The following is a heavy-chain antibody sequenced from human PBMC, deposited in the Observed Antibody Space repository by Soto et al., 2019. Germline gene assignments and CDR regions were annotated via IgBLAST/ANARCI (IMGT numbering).Heavy chain of an antibody. CDR3: ARVPCIVTTCSPLNWFAP. J-gene: IGHJ5*02. CDR1: GYTFTDYF. D-gene: IGHD2-15*01. Sequence: QVQLVQSGAEVKKPGASVKVSCKASGYTFTDYFIHWVRQAPGQGLEWMGWMNPNTAGTNYAQTFQDRVTMTRDTSINTAYSEVSSLISDDTAVNFCARVPCIVTTCSPLNWFAPWYQGTLVTVSS. CDR2: MNPNTAGT. V-gene: IGHV1-2*02.